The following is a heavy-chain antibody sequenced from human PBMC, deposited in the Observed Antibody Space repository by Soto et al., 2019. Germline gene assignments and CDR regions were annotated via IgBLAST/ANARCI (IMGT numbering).Heavy chain of an antibody. V-gene: IGHV3-23*01. D-gene: IGHD2-15*01. CDR3: AKRRGAGGHFDY. CDR2: ISSGGST. J-gene: IGHJ4*02. CDR1: GFTFTSYA. Sequence: GGSLRLSCAASGFTFTSYAMGWVRRAPGKGLEWVSVISSGGSTYYADSVRGRFTISRDNSKDTLSLQMNSLRAEDTAVYYCAKRRGAGGHFDYWGQGALVTVSS.